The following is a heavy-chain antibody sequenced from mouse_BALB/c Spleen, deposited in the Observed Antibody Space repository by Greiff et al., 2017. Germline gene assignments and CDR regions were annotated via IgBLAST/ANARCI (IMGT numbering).Heavy chain of an antibody. CDR1: GFSLTGYG. CDR3: ARENYRSYWYFDV. D-gene: IGHD2-14*01. V-gene: IGHV2-6-7*01. J-gene: IGHJ1*01. Sequence: QVQLKQSGPGLVAPSQSLSITCTVSGFSLTGYGVNWVRQPPGKGLEWLGMIWGDGSTDYNSALKSRLSISKANSKSQVFLKMNSLQTDDTARYYCARENYRSYWYFDVWGAGTTVTVSS. CDR2: IWGDGST.